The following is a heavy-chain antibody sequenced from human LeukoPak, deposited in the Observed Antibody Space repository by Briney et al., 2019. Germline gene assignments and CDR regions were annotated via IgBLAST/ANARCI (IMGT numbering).Heavy chain of an antibody. CDR1: GGSISSYY. CDR3: ARTDDYGDYFVI. J-gene: IGHJ3*02. Sequence: SETLSLTCTVSGGSISSYYWSWIRQPPGKGLEWVGYIYYSGSTNYNPSLKSRVTISVDTSKNQFSLKLSSVTAADTAVYYCARTDDYGDYFVIWGQGTMVTVSS. V-gene: IGHV4-59*01. D-gene: IGHD4-17*01. CDR2: IYYSGST.